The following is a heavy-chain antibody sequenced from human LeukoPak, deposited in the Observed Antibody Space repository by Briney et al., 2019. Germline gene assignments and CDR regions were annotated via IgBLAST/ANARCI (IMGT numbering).Heavy chain of an antibody. Sequence: ASVKVSCKASGYTFTSYYMHWVRQAPGQGLEWMGIINPSGGSASYAQKFQGRVTMTRDTSTSTVYMEVSSLRSEDTALYYCARDVASSGYYWDWGQGTLVTVSS. D-gene: IGHD3-22*01. CDR3: ARDVASSGYYWD. J-gene: IGHJ4*02. V-gene: IGHV1-46*01. CDR1: GYTFTSYY. CDR2: INPSGGSA.